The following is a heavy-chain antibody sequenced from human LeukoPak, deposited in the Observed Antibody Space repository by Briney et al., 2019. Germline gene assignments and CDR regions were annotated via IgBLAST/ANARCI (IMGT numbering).Heavy chain of an antibody. J-gene: IGHJ3*02. Sequence: SETLSLTCTVSGGSITSVSYSWSWIRQPAGKGLEWIGRIYSSGSTNSNPSLKSRVTISVDTSKKQFSLKLNSVTAADTAVYYCAKSNGYGLIDIWGRGTMVTVSS. CDR2: IYSSGST. V-gene: IGHV4-61*02. CDR3: AKSNGYGLIDI. CDR1: GGSITSVSYS. D-gene: IGHD3-22*01.